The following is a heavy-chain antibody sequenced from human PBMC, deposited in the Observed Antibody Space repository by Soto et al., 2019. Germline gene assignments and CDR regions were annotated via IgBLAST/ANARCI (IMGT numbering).Heavy chain of an antibody. Sequence: SVKVSCKASGYSFTDYHIHWVRQAPGQGLEWLGRINPKSGGTSTAQKFQGWVTMTTDTSLSTASMELTRLTSDDTAIYYCARGASAESYHGVCSFVYTHKMHVWG. CDR2: INPKSGGT. CDR3: ARGASAESYHGVCSFVYTHKMHV. CDR1: GYSFTDYH. D-gene: IGHD2-8*01. V-gene: IGHV1-2*04. J-gene: IGHJ6*02.